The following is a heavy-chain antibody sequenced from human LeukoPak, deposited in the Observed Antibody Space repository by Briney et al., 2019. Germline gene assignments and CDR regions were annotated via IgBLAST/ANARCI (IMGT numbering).Heavy chain of an antibody. CDR3: VSRAGSPWGPFDD. J-gene: IGHJ4*02. D-gene: IGHD7-27*01. V-gene: IGHV3-23*01. Sequence: PGGSLRLSCAASGFTFSDYAINWVRQAPGKGLEWVSTISRGGVISYYADSVKGRFTISRDSSNNTLYLHMNSLRAEDTAVYYCVSRAGSPWGPFDDWGQGTLVTVSS. CDR1: GFTFSDYA. CDR2: ISRGGVIS.